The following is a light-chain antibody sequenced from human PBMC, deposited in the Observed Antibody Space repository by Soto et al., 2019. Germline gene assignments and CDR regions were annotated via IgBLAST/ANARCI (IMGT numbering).Light chain of an antibody. V-gene: IGKV1-5*01. CDR1: QSISRW. CDR3: QQYNASRT. J-gene: IGKJ1*01. CDR2: DAS. Sequence: DIQMTQSPSTLSASLGDRVIITCRASQSISRWVAWYPQKPGKAPKLLIYDASNLESGVPSRISGSGSGTEFTLTISGLQPDDFATYYCQQYNASRTFGQGTKVEIK.